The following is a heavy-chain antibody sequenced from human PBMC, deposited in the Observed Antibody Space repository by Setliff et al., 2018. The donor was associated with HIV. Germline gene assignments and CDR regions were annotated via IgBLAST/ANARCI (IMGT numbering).Heavy chain of an antibody. D-gene: IGHD1-26*01. CDR1: GGSISSYY. J-gene: IGHJ4*02. CDR3: ARTRAPYFFDF. CDR2: IYYSGTT. V-gene: IGHV4-59*12. Sequence: PSETLSLTCTVSGGSISSYYWSWIRQPPGKGLEWIGYIYYSGTTNYNPSLKSRVTISIATSKNQFSLKLSSVTAADTAVYFCARTRAPYFFDFWGQGAQVTVSS.